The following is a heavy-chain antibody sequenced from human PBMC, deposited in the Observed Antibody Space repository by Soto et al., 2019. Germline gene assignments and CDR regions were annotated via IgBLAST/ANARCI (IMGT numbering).Heavy chain of an antibody. Sequence: GGSLRLSCAASGFTVSSYRMSWVRQAPGKGLEWVSVIYSAGSADFADSVKGRFTISRDNSKNTLYLQMSSLRAEDTAVYYCARDTQIQYYYGSGSYYRPFDYWGQGTLVTVSS. CDR2: IYSAGSA. D-gene: IGHD3-10*01. CDR3: ARDTQIQYYYGSGSYYRPFDY. J-gene: IGHJ4*02. V-gene: IGHV3-66*01. CDR1: GFTVSSYR.